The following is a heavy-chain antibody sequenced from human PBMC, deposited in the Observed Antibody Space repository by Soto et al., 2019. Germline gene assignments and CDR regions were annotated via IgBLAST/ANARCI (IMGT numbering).Heavy chain of an antibody. D-gene: IGHD6-6*01. CDR3: ARSDEGIAARREVYNY. CDR2: INHSGST. V-gene: IGHV4-34*01. J-gene: IGHJ4*02. CDR1: GGFFSGYY. Sequence: SETLSLTCAVYGGFFSGYYWSWIRQPPGKGLEWIGEINHSGSTNYNPSLKSRVTISVDTSKNQFSLKLSSVTAADTAVYYCARSDEGIAARREVYNYWGQGTLVTVSS.